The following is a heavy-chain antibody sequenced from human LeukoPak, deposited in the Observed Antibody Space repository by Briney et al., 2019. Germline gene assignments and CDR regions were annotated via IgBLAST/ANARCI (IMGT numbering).Heavy chain of an antibody. V-gene: IGHV5-51*01. CDR3: ARRRDLYSGSYYPFDY. CDR1: GYSFTNYW. Sequence: GESLKISCKGFGYSFTNYWIGWVRQMPGKGLKWMGIIYPGDSDARCSPSFQGQVTISADKSISTAYLQWSSLKASDTAMYYCARRRDLYSGSYYPFDYWGQGTLVTVSS. CDR2: IYPGDSDA. D-gene: IGHD1-26*01. J-gene: IGHJ4*02.